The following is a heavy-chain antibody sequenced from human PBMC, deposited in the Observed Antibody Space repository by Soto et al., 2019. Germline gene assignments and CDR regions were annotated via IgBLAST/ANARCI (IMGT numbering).Heavy chain of an antibody. CDR1: GYTFTSYD. CDR3: ARVTVTTGYYYYMDV. CDR2: MNPNSGNT. V-gene: IGHV1-8*01. D-gene: IGHD4-17*01. J-gene: IGHJ6*03. Sequence: ASVKVSCKASGYTFTSYDINWVRQATGQGLEWMGWMNPNSGNTGYAQKFQGRVTITRNTSISIAYMELSSLRSEDTAVYYCARVTVTTGYYYYMDVWGKGTTVTVSS.